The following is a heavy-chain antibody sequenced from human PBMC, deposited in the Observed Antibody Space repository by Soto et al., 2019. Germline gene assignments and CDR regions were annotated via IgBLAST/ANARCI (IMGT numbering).Heavy chain of an antibody. Sequence: SETLSLTCTVSGGSISSYYWSWIRQPPGKGLEWIGYIYYSGSTNYNPSLKSRVTISVDTSKNQLSLKLSSVTAADTAVYYCARAGAARPDYYYYYGMDVWGQGTTVTVSS. CDR1: GGSISSYY. V-gene: IGHV4-59*01. CDR3: ARAGAARPDYYYYYGMDV. CDR2: IYYSGST. J-gene: IGHJ6*02. D-gene: IGHD6-6*01.